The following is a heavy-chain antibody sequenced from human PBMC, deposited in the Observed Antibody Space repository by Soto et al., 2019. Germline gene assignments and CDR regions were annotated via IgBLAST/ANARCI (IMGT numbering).Heavy chain of an antibody. CDR1: GFTFSSYA. J-gene: IGHJ4*02. D-gene: IGHD6-19*01. CDR2: ISYDGSNK. CDR3: AREVAVEPDY. V-gene: IGHV3-30-3*01. Sequence: QVQLVESGGGVVQPGRSLRLSCAASGFTFSSYAMHWVRQAPGKGLEWVAVISYDGSNKYYADSVKGRFTISRDNSKNTLYLQMNSLRAEDTAVYYCAREVAVEPDYWGQGTLVTVSS.